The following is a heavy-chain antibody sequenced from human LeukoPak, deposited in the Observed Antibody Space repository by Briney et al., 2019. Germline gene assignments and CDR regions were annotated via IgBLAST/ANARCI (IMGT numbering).Heavy chain of an antibody. V-gene: IGHV4-59*12. D-gene: IGHD6-19*01. Sequence: GSLRLSCAVSGFTFSSYSMTWVRQAPGEGVECIGSIYYSGGTYYKPSLKSHVTISVDTSKNQFSLKLSSVSVADTAVYYCARERGGYSSGWGTRRYYYYMDVWGKGTTVTVSS. J-gene: IGHJ6*03. CDR1: GFTFSSYS. CDR2: IYYSGGT. CDR3: ARERGGYSSGWGTRRYYYYMDV.